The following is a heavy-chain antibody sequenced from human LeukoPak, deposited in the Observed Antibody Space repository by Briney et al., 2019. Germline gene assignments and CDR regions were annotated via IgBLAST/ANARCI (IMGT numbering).Heavy chain of an antibody. Sequence: SETPSLTWAVYGGSFSGYYWSWIRQPPGKGLEWIGEINHSGSTNYNPSLKSRVTISVDTSKNQFSLKLSSVTAADTAVYYCARGSPRPLPSYDFWSGYFYWGQGTLVTVSS. D-gene: IGHD3-3*01. V-gene: IGHV4-34*01. CDR1: GGSFSGYY. CDR3: ARGSPRPLPSYDFWSGYFY. J-gene: IGHJ4*02. CDR2: INHSGST.